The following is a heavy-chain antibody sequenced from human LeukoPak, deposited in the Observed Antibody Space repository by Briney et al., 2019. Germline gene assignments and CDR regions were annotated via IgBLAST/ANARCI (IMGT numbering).Heavy chain of an antibody. CDR2: IYTSGST. CDR1: GGSISSGSYY. Sequence: ASETLSLTCTVSGGSISSGSYYWSWIRQPAGKGLEWIGRIYTSGSTNYNPSLKSRVTISVDTSKNQFSLKLSSVTAADTAVYYCGSSLYYYDGSGYYSDAFDIWGQGTMVTVSS. CDR3: GSSLYYYDGSGYYSDAFDI. J-gene: IGHJ3*02. V-gene: IGHV4-61*02. D-gene: IGHD3-22*01.